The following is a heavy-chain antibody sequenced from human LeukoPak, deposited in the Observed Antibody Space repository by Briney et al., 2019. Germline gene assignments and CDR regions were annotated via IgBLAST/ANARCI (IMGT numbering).Heavy chain of an antibody. CDR2: VNGNGGST. Sequence: PGGSLRLSCAASGFSFSTYAMSRVRQAPGKGLEWVSGVNGNGGSTSYADSVKGRFTIFRDNSKNTVYLQMNSLRVEDTAVYYCAKSLYGGCDYWGQGTVVTVSS. D-gene: IGHD3-16*02. CDR3: AKSLYGGCDY. CDR1: GFSFSTYA. V-gene: IGHV3-23*01. J-gene: IGHJ4*02.